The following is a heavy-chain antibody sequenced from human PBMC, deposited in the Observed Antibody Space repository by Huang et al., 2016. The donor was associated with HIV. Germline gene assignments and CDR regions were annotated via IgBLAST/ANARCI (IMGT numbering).Heavy chain of an antibody. CDR2: VYTGGDT. J-gene: IGHJ3*01. CDR1: GGSISSGSYY. Sequence: QVLLQESGPRLVKPSQTLSLTCTVSGGSISSGSYYWTWIRQPAVKGLEWMGHVYTGGDTKSNPSLQSRVTISLDRSNNQFSLRLSSVTAADTAVYYCARGDSRWYYLVGLDLWGQVTVVSVSS. CDR3: ARGDSRWYYLVGLDL. D-gene: IGHD6-13*01. V-gene: IGHV4-61*09.